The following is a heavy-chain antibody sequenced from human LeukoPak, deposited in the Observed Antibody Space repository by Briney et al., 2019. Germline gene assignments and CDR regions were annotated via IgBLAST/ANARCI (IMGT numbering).Heavy chain of an antibody. D-gene: IGHD1-26*01. CDR2: ISYDGSNK. CDR3: ASPARSKWELLWGGRPGLSVDY. V-gene: IGHV3-30-3*01. Sequence: GGSLRLSCAASGFTFSSYAMHWVRQAPGKGLEWVAVISYDGSNKYYADSVKGRFTISRDNSKNTLYLQMNSLRAEDTAVYYCASPARSKWELLWGGRPGLSVDYWGQGTLVTVSS. J-gene: IGHJ4*02. CDR1: GFTFSSYA.